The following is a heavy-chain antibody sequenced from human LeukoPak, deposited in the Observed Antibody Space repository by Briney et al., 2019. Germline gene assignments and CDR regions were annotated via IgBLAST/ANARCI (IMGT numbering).Heavy chain of an antibody. CDR1: GGSVSSNF. J-gene: IGHJ4*02. Sequence: PSETLSLTCSVSGGSVSSNFWSWIRKPPGKGLEWIGYVYNSGSTSYNPSMKSRVTISVDTSKNQFSLKLSSVTAADTAVYYCARAEPDWNPPDYWGQGTLVTVSS. V-gene: IGHV4-59*08. D-gene: IGHD1-1*01. CDR3: ARAEPDWNPPDY. CDR2: VYNSGST.